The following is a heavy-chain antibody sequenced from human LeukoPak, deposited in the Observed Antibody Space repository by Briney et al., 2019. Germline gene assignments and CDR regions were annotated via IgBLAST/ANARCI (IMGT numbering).Heavy chain of an antibody. J-gene: IGHJ4*02. CDR2: NYYSGST. V-gene: IGHV4-59*01. Sequence: SETLSLTCTVSGGSINSYSWSWIRQPPGKGLEWIGYNYYSGSTNYNPSLKSRVTISVDTSKNQFSLKLSSVTAADTAVYYCARGASGYCSSTSCLDFDYWGQGSLVTVSS. CDR1: GGSINSYS. CDR3: ARGASGYCSSTSCLDFDY. D-gene: IGHD2-2*01.